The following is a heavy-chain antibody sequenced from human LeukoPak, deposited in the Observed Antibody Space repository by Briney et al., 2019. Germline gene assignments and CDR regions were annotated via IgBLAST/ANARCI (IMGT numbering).Heavy chain of an antibody. V-gene: IGHV3-23*01. CDR1: GFTFSSYA. Sequence: PGGSLRLSCVASGFTFSSYAMSWVRQAPGKGLEWVSAISGSGGSTYYADSVKGRFTISRDNAKNSLYLQMSSLRAEDTAVYYCEPPLQFLESWGQGTMVIVSS. CDR2: ISGSGGST. CDR3: EPPLQFLES. D-gene: IGHD3-3*01. J-gene: IGHJ5*02.